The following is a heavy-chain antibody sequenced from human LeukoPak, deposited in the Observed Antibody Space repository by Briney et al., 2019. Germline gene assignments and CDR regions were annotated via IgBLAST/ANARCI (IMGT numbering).Heavy chain of an antibody. V-gene: IGHV4-34*01. D-gene: IGHD6-19*01. Sequence: SETLSLTCAVYGGSFSGYYRSWIRHPPGKGLEWIGEINHSGGTKYNPSLKSRVTISVDTSKNQFSLKLSSVTAADTAVYYCARLVEEQWLVRGYYYYSMDVWGKGTTVTVSS. CDR3: ARLVEEQWLVRGYYYYSMDV. CDR1: GGSFSGYY. J-gene: IGHJ6*03. CDR2: INHSGGT.